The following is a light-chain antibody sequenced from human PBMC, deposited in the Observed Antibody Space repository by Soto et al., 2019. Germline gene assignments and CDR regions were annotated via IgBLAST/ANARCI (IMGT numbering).Light chain of an antibody. CDR2: EVR. Sequence: QSALTQPASVSGSPGQSITIACTGTNRDVGSYNLVSWYQQRPGEAPKLIISEVRNRPSGISYRFTGSKSGNTASLTISGLQAEDEADYYCAAWDDRLNAWVIGGGTKLTVL. J-gene: IGLJ3*02. V-gene: IGLV2-14*01. CDR3: AAWDDRLNAWV. CDR1: NRDVGSYNL.